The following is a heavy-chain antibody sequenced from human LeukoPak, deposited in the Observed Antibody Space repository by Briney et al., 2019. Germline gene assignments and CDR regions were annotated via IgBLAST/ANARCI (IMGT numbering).Heavy chain of an antibody. CDR2: ISYDGSNK. J-gene: IGHJ4*02. V-gene: IGHV3-30*04. CDR1: GFTFSSYA. Sequence: GRSLRLSCAASGFTFSSYAMHWVRQAPGKGLEWVAVISYDGSNKYYADSVKGRFTISRDNSKNTLYLQMNSLRAEDTAVYYCARDRGYGDYAWDYWGQGTLVTVSS. D-gene: IGHD4-17*01. CDR3: ARDRGYGDYAWDY.